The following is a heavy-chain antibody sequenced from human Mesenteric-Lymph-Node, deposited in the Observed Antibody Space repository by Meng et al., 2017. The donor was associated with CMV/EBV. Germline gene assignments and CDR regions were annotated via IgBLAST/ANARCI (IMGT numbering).Heavy chain of an antibody. D-gene: IGHD3-10*02. J-gene: IGHJ5*02. CDR2: NHHSGST. V-gene: IGHV4-34*01. CDR1: GGSFSGSY. Sequence: QGQLQQGGPGLLKPSETRSLTCAVYGGSFSGSYWNWFRRPPGEGLVGFGENHHSGSTNNNPPLKSRVTISVDTSKNQFSLKVPSVTAADTAVYYCAPGVCSGSSNWFDPWGQGTLVTVSS. CDR3: APGVCSGSSNWFDP.